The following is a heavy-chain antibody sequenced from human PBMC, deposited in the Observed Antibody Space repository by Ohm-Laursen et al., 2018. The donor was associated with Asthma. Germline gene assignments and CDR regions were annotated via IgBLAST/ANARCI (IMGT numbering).Heavy chain of an antibody. CDR3: ARLDWVRSMFDS. Sequence: SDTLSLTCTVFNGSVSGYDWSWVRQAPGRELEWIAYIQSSGGANYNPSLQSRVTLSLDTSKNQVSLRLSSVTAADTALYFCARLDWVRSMFDSWGPGIQVLVSS. CDR2: IQSSGGA. D-gene: IGHD3-9*01. V-gene: IGHV4-59*02. CDR1: NGSVSGYD. J-gene: IGHJ4*02.